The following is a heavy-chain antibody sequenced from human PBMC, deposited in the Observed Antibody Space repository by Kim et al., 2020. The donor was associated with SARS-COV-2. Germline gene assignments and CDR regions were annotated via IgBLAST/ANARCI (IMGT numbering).Heavy chain of an antibody. CDR1: GGSISSYY. Sequence: SETLSLTCTVSGGSISSYYWSWIRQPPGKGLEWIGYIYYSGSTNYNPSLKSRVTISVDTSKNQFSLKLSSVTAADTAVYYCARDLLAAAPGGMDVWGQGTTVTVSS. D-gene: IGHD6-13*01. V-gene: IGHV4-59*01. CDR2: IYYSGST. J-gene: IGHJ6*02. CDR3: ARDLLAAAPGGMDV.